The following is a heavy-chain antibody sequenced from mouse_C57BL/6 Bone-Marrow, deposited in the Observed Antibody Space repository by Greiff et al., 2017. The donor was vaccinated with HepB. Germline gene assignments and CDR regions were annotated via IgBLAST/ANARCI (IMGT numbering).Heavy chain of an antibody. CDR1: GYSFTGYF. D-gene: IGHD1-1*01. V-gene: IGHV1-20*01. CDR2: ITPYNGDT. J-gene: IGHJ1*03. Sequence: EVQLQQSGPELVKPGDSVKISCKASGYSFTGYFMNWVMQSHGKSLEWLGRITPYNGDTFYNQKFKGKATLTVDKDSSTAHMELRSRTSEDSAVYYCARKGDYYGSSDWYVDVWGTGTTVTVAS. CDR3: ARKGDYYGSSDWYVDV.